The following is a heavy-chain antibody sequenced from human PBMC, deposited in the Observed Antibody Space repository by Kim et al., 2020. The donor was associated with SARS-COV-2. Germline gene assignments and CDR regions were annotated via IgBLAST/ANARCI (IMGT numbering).Heavy chain of an antibody. CDR2: ISSSGSTI. J-gene: IGHJ5*02. Sequence: GGSLRLSCAASGFTFSSYEMNWVRQAPGKGLEWVSYISSSGSTIYYADSVKGRFTISRDNAKNSLYLQMNSLRAEDTAVYYCARGRITIFGVVTQGGWFDPWGQGTLVTVSS. CDR1: GFTFSSYE. D-gene: IGHD3-3*01. V-gene: IGHV3-48*03. CDR3: ARGRITIFGVVTQGGWFDP.